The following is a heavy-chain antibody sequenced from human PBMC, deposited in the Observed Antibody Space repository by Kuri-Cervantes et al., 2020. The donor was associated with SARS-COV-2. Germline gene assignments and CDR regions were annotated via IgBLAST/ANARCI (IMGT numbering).Heavy chain of an antibody. V-gene: IGHV1-18*01. D-gene: IGHD6-13*01. J-gene: IGHJ4*02. CDR1: GYTFTSYG. CDR2: ISAYNGNT. Sequence: ASVKVSCKASGYTFTSYGISWVRQAPGQGLEWMGWISAYNGNTNYAQKLQGRVTMTTDTSTSTVYMELSSLRSEDTAVYYCARGGEYLEQQLDYWGQGTLVTVSS. CDR3: ARGGEYLEQQLDY.